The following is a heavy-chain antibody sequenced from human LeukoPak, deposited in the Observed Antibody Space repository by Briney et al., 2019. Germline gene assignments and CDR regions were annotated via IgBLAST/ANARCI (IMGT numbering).Heavy chain of an antibody. CDR2: INPNSGGT. CDR3: AREALGYSSGYFDY. D-gene: IGHD6-19*01. Sequence: ASVKVSCEASGYTFTGYYMHWVRQAPGQGLEWMGWINPNSGGTNYAQKFQGRVTMTRDTSISTAYMELSRLRSDDTAVYYCAREALGYSSGYFDYWGQGTLVTVSS. V-gene: IGHV1-2*02. CDR1: GYTFTGYY. J-gene: IGHJ4*02.